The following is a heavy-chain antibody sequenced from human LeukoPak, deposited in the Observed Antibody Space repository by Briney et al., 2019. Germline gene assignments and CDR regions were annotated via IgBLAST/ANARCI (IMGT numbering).Heavy chain of an antibody. CDR3: ARGLYSSGWNGHFYYMDV. J-gene: IGHJ6*03. D-gene: IGHD6-19*01. CDR1: GGSFSGYS. Sequence: SETLSLTCAVYGGSFSGYSWSWVRQPPGKGLEWIGEIDHSGSTKYNPSLKSRVTISVDTSNNKFSLKLNSVTAADTAVYYCARGLYSSGWNGHFYYMDVWGKGTTVTISS. V-gene: IGHV4-34*01. CDR2: IDHSGST.